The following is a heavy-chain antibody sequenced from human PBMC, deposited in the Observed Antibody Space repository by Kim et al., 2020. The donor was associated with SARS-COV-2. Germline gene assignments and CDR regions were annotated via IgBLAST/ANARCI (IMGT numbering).Heavy chain of an antibody. CDR2: IKSDGSST. Sequence: GGSLRLSCATSGFTFSKCWMHWVRQVPGKGLVWVSRIKSDGSSTSYADSVKGRFTISRDNAKNTLYLQMNSLRAEDTAVYYCARDLDSYGYAWLDPWGQGTLVTVSS. J-gene: IGHJ5*02. CDR3: ARDLDSYGYAWLDP. CDR1: GFTFSKCW. V-gene: IGHV3-74*01. D-gene: IGHD5-18*01.